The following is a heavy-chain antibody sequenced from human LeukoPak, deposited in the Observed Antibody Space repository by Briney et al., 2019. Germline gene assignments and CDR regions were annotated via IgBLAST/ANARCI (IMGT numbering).Heavy chain of an antibody. J-gene: IGHJ6*02. CDR3: AKEFYTTGGTVMDSQYYYYYGLDV. Sequence: ASVKVSCKASGYTFIDYYIHWVRQAPGQGLEWMGIINPSGGSTSYAQKFQGRVTMTRDTSTSTVYMELSSLRSDDTAVYYCAKEFYTTGGTVMDSQYYYYYGLDVWGQGTTLTVSS. D-gene: IGHD2-2*02. V-gene: IGHV1-46*01. CDR2: INPSGGST. CDR1: GYTFIDYY.